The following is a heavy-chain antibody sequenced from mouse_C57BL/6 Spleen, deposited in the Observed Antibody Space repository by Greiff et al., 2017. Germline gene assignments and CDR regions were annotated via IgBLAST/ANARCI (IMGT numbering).Heavy chain of an antibody. V-gene: IGHV1-42*01. D-gene: IGHD2-1*01. J-gene: IGHJ3*01. CDR3: ARFDGNYEAWFAY. Sequence: VQLKQSGPELVKPGASVKISCKASGYSFTGYYMNWVKQSPEKSLEWIGEINPSTGGTTYNQKFKAKATLTVDKSSSTAYMQLKSLTSEDSAVYYCARFDGNYEAWFAYWGQGTLVTVSA. CDR2: INPSTGGT. CDR1: GYSFTGYY.